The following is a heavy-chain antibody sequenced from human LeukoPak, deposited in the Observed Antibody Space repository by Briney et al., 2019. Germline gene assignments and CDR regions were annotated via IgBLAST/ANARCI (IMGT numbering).Heavy chain of an antibody. V-gene: IGHV3-21*01. CDR1: GFTFSSYS. CDR3: ARDILTGSQSRFQH. D-gene: IGHD3-9*01. CDR2: ISSSGGII. J-gene: IGHJ1*01. Sequence: EGSLRLSCAASGFTFSSYSMNWVRQAPGKGLEWVSSISSSGGIIYYADSVKGRFTISRDNAKNSLYLQMNSLRAEDTAVYYCARDILTGSQSRFQHWGQGTLVTVSS.